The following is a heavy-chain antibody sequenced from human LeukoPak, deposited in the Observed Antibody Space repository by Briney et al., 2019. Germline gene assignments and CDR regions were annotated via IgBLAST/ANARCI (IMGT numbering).Heavy chain of an antibody. J-gene: IGHJ6*02. CDR3: AGGSGSYYGYYYGMGV. CDR1: GGTFSSYA. CDR2: IIPIFGTT. D-gene: IGHD3-10*01. V-gene: IGHV1-69*13. Sequence: SVKVSCKASGGTFSSYAISWVRQAPGQGLEWMGGIIPIFGTTNYAQKFQGRVTITADESTSTAYMELSSLRSEDTAVYYCAGGSGSYYGYYYGMGVWGQGTTVTVSS.